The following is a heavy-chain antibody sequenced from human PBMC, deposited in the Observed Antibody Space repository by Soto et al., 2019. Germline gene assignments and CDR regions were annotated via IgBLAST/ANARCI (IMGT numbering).Heavy chain of an antibody. V-gene: IGHV1-8*02. Sequence: QVQLVQSGAEVKKPGASVKVSCKTSGYTFTNDDINWVRQAAGQGLEWIGWMSPNSGNTGYAQKFQGRVTLTRDTSKSTDYRELSSLRSEDTAVYYCARGMSDGFGEVSWGQGTLVTVSS. J-gene: IGHJ5*02. CDR2: MSPNSGNT. CDR3: ARGMSDGFGEVS. D-gene: IGHD3-10*01. CDR1: GYTFTNDD.